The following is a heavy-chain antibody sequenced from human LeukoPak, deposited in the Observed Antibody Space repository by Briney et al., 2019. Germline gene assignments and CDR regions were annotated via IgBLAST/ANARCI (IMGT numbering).Heavy chain of an antibody. D-gene: IGHD3-10*01. CDR2: TYYRSKRYN. Sequence: SQTLSLTCAISGDSVSSNSAAWNWIRQSPSRGLEWVGRTYYRSKRYNDYAVSVKSRITINPDTSKNQFSLQLNSVTPEDTAVYYCARDHRAYYGSLANLNWYFDLWGRGTLVTVSS. CDR3: ARDHRAYYGSLANLNWYFDL. J-gene: IGHJ2*01. CDR1: GDSVSSNSAA. V-gene: IGHV6-1*01.